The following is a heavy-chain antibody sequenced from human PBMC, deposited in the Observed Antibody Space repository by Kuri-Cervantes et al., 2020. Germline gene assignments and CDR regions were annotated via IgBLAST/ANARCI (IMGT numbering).Heavy chain of an antibody. V-gene: IGHV3-9*01. Sequence: LRLSCAASGFTFDDYAVHWVRQAPGKGLEWVSGISWNSGSIGYADSVKGRFTISRDNAKNSLYLQMNSLRAEDTALYYCAKDSLNYYGSGSYLDYWGQGTLVTVSS. CDR1: GFTFDDYA. J-gene: IGHJ4*02. D-gene: IGHD3-10*01. CDR3: AKDSLNYYGSGSYLDY. CDR2: ISWNSGSI.